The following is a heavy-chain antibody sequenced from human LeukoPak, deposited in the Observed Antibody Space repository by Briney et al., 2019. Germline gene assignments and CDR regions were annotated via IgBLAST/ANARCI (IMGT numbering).Heavy chain of an antibody. V-gene: IGHV3-73*01. CDR3: TRHSWELPLGY. Sequence: GGSLRLSCAASGFTFSGSAMHWVRQASGKGLEWVGRIRSKANSYATAYAASVKGRFTISRDDSKDTAYLQMNSLKTEDTAVYYCTRHSWELPLGYWGQGTLVTVSS. D-gene: IGHD1-26*01. CDR1: GFTFSGSA. J-gene: IGHJ4*02. CDR2: IRSKANSYAT.